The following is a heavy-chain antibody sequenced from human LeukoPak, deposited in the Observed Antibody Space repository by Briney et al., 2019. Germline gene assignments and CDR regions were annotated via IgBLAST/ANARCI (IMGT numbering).Heavy chain of an antibody. CDR2: ISGGTDHT. J-gene: IGHJ4*02. Sequence: GGSLRLSCAASGFTFRDHYMGWIRQAPGKGLEWVSYISGGTDHTNYADSVKGRFTISRDNAKNSLYLQMNSLRAEDTAVYYCATCGSYRQDYWGQGTLVTVPS. CDR1: GFTFRDHY. D-gene: IGHD3-16*01. CDR3: ATCGSYRQDY. V-gene: IGHV3-11*06.